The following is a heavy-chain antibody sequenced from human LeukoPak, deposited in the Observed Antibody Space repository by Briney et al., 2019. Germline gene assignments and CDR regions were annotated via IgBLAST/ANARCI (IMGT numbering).Heavy chain of an antibody. CDR2: IIPIFGTA. CDR3: ARRGTYYYGSGRGSVGDYYYGMDV. V-gene: IGHV1-69*01. J-gene: IGHJ6*02. CDR1: VGTFSSYA. D-gene: IGHD3-10*01. Sequence: ASVKVSCKASVGTFSSYAISWVRQAPGQGLEWMGGIIPIFGTANYAQKFQGRVTITADESTSTAYMERSSLRSEDTAVYYCARRGTYYYGSGRGSVGDYYYGMDVWGQGTTVTVSS.